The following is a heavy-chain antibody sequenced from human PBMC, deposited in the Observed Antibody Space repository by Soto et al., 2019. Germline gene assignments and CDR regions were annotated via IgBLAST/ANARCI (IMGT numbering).Heavy chain of an antibody. J-gene: IGHJ4*02. CDR2: ISYSGTT. CDR3: ARGGASSKRYSF. D-gene: IGHD6-6*01. Sequence: SETLSLTCTVSGGSISSDAYFWSWIRQLPGKGPEWIAFISYSGTTSYNPSLRSRVTVSADTSKSQFSLNLSSVTSSDTSAYYFARGGASSKRYSFCGQGTLVT. V-gene: IGHV4-31*03. CDR1: GGSISSDAYF.